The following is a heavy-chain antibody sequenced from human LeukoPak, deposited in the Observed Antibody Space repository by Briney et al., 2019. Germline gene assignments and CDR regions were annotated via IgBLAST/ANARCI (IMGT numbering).Heavy chain of an antibody. CDR3: ARDRRAVAGIPYYYYYYGMDV. V-gene: IGHV1-2*04. J-gene: IGHJ6*04. CDR1: GYTFTCYY. CDR2: INPNSGGT. D-gene: IGHD6-19*01. Sequence: GASVKVSCKASGYTFTCYYMHWVRQAPGQGLEWMGWINPNSGGTNYAQKFQGWVTMTRDTSISTAYMELSRLRSDDTAVYYCARDRRAVAGIPYYYYYYGMDVWGKGTTVTVSS.